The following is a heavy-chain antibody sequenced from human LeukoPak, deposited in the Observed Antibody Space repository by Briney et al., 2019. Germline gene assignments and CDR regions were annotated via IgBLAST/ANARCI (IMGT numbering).Heavy chain of an antibody. D-gene: IGHD3-22*01. CDR3: ARGSGTYYYDSSGYYLDY. Sequence: SQTLSLTCTVSGGSISSGSYYWSWIRQPAGKGLEWIGRTYTSGSTNYNPSLKSRVTISVDTSKNQFSLKLSSVTAADTAVYYCARGSGTYYYDSSGYYLDYWGQGTLVTVSS. J-gene: IGHJ4*02. V-gene: IGHV4-61*02. CDR2: TYTSGST. CDR1: GGSISSGSYY.